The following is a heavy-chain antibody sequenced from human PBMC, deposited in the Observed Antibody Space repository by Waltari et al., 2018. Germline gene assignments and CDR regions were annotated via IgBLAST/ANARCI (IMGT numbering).Heavy chain of an antibody. V-gene: IGHV4-34*01. CDR1: GGSFSGYY. J-gene: IGHJ5*02. CDR3: ARVRRIARGWFDP. D-gene: IGHD6-13*01. Sequence: QVQLQQWGAGLLKPSETLSLTCAVYGGSFSGYYWSWIRQPPGKGLEWIGEINHSGSTNYNPSLKSRVTISVDTSKNQFSLKLSSVTAADTAVYYCARVRRIARGWFDPWGQGTLVTVSS. CDR2: INHSGST.